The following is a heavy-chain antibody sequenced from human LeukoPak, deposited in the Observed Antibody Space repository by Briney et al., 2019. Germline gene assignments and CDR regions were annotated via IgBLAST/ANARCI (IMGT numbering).Heavy chain of an antibody. CDR1: GGSISSSSYY. J-gene: IGHJ6*02. D-gene: IGHD3-22*01. V-gene: IGHV4-39*07. CDR2: IYYSGST. Sequence: SETLSLTCTVSGGSISSSSYYWGWIRQPPGKGLEWIGGIYYSGSTYYNPSLKSRVTISVDTSKNQFSLKLSSVTAADTAVYYCARDMIVVGMDVWGQGTTVTVSS. CDR3: ARDMIVVGMDV.